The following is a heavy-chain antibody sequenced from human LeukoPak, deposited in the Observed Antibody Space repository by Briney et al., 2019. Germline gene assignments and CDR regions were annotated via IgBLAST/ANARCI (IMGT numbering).Heavy chain of an antibody. Sequence: SVKVSCKASGFTFTSSAMQWVRQARGQRLEWIGWIVVGSGNTNYAQKFQERVTITRDMSTSTAYMELSSLRSEDTAVYYCARRVATGRYFDYWGQGTLVTVSS. V-gene: IGHV1-58*02. CDR3: ARRVATGRYFDY. CDR1: GFTFTSSA. J-gene: IGHJ4*02. D-gene: IGHD3-9*01. CDR2: IVVGSGNT.